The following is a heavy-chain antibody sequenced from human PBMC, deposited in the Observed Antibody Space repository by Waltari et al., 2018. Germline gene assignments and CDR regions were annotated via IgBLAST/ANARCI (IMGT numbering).Heavy chain of an antibody. Sequence: QVQLQQWGAGLLKPSETLSLTCAVYGGSFSGSYWSWIRQPPGKGLEWIGEINHSGSTNYNPSLKSRVTISVDTSKNQFSLKLSSVTAADTAVYYCARGSRYYDFWSGYREGYFDYWGQGTLVTVSS. V-gene: IGHV4-34*01. D-gene: IGHD3-3*01. J-gene: IGHJ4*02. CDR1: GGSFSGSY. CDR3: ARGSRYYDFWSGYREGYFDY. CDR2: INHSGST.